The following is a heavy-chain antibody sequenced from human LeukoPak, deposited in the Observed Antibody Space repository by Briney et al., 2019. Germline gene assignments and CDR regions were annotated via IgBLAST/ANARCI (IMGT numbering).Heavy chain of an antibody. Sequence: PSETLSLTCTVSGGSISSYYWSWIRQPPGKGLEWIGYIYYSGSTNYNPSLQSRVTISVDTSKNQFSLKLSSVTAADTAVYYCARVGGRLYFDYWGQGTLVTVSS. D-gene: IGHD2-15*01. V-gene: IGHV4-59*01. CDR1: GGSISSYY. J-gene: IGHJ4*02. CDR3: ARVGGRLYFDY. CDR2: IYYSGST.